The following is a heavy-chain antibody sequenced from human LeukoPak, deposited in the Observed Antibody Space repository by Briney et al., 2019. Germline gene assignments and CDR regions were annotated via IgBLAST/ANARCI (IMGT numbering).Heavy chain of an antibody. V-gene: IGHV4-59*12. CDR1: GGPINNYY. CDR3: ARDALTCTTTACSDYLDF. Sequence: SETLSLTCTVSGGPINNYYWTWIRQSPGKGLEYIGYIYNTGETDYNPSLKSRVTISLDSSKKQFSLKMTSMTAADTAVYYCARDALTCTTTACSDYLDFWGQGTPVTVSS. D-gene: IGHD1-14*01. CDR2: IYNTGET. J-gene: IGHJ4*02.